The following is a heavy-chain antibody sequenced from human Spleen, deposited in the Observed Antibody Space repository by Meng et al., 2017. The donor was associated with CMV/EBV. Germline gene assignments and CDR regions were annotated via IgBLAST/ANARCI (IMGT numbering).Heavy chain of an antibody. V-gene: IGHV3-30*02. CDR2: IRYDGTTK. CDR1: FTFSYYG. D-gene: IGHD3-10*01. J-gene: IGHJ2*01. Sequence: FTFSYYGMHWVRQAPGKGLEWVAFIRYDGTTKYYADSVMGRFTISRDDSTNTLYLQMNSLRAEDTALYYCAKDLITMVRGVVWHFDLWGRGTLVTVSS. CDR3: AKDLITMVRGVVWHFDL.